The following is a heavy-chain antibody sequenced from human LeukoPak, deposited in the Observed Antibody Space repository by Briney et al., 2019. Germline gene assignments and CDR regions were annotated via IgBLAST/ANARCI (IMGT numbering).Heavy chain of an antibody. CDR2: ISSSGSTI. CDR3: AKAIDYGDYEPALSV. D-gene: IGHD4-17*01. CDR1: GFTFSSYE. Sequence: GGSLRLSCAASGFTFSSYEMNWVRQAPGKGLEWVSYISSSGSTIYYADSVKGRFTLSRDNVKNSLYLQMNSLRAEDTAVYYCAKAIDYGDYEPALSVWGQGTLSPSPQ. V-gene: IGHV3-48*03. J-gene: IGHJ4*02.